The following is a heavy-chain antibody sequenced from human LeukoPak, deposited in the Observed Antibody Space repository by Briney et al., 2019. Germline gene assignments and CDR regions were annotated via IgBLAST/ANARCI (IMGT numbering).Heavy chain of an antibody. Sequence: GASVKVSCKASGYTFTSYGISWVRQAPGQGLEWMGWISAYNGNTNYAQKLQGRVTMTTDTSTSTAYMELRSLRSDDTAVYYCARDCSSTSCWASTGYWGQGPWSPSPQ. CDR3: ARDCSSTSCWASTGY. CDR1: GYTFTSYG. CDR2: ISAYNGNT. D-gene: IGHD2-2*01. J-gene: IGHJ4*02. V-gene: IGHV1-18*01.